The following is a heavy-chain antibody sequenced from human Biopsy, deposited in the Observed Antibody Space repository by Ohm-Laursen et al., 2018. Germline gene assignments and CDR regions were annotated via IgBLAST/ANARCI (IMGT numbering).Heavy chain of an antibody. D-gene: IGHD2-15*01. CDR3: ARMDCSGGSCHYYSYGMDV. CDR1: GGSISNNNYY. V-gene: IGHV4-39*07. CDR2: IHHSGST. J-gene: IGHJ6*02. Sequence: DTLPLTCTVSGGSISNNNYYWGWIRQPPGKGLECIGNIHHSGSTNYNPSLKSRLTISVDTSKNQFSLKLSSVTAADTAVYYCARMDCSGGSCHYYSYGMDVWGQGTTVTVSS.